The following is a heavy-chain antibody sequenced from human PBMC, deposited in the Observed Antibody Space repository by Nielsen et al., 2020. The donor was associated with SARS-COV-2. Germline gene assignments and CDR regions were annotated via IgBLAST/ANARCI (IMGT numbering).Heavy chain of an antibody. D-gene: IGHD2/OR15-2a*01. CDR2: IKQDGSEK. CDR3: ARDVFYDTGAFDI. J-gene: IGHJ3*02. Sequence: GESLKISCAASGFTFSSYWMSWVRQAPGKGLEWVANIKQDGSEKYYVDSVKGRFTISRDNAKNSLYLQMNSLRAEDMAVYYCARDVFYDTGAFDIWGQGTMVTVSS. CDR1: GFTFSSYW. V-gene: IGHV3-7*01.